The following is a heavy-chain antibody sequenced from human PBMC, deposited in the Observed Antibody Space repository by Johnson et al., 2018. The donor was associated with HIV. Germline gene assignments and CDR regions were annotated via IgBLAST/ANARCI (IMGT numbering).Heavy chain of an antibody. V-gene: IGHV3-30-3*01. J-gene: IGHJ3*02. CDR3: GRVADYYARIAVLNAFDI. CDR1: GFTFSSYA. CDR2: ISYDGSNK. D-gene: IGHD1-26*01. Sequence: QMLLVESGGGLVQPGGSLRLSCAGSGFTFSSYAMHWVRQAPGKGLEWVAVISYDGSNKYYADSVKGRFTISRDNAKNSLYLQMNSLRAEDTAVYYCGRVADYYARIAVLNAFDIWGQGTMVTVSS.